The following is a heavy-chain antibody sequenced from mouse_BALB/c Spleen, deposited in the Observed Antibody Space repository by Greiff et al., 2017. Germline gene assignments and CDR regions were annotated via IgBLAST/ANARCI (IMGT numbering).Heavy chain of an antibody. CDR3: ARKTTVVEPYAMDY. D-gene: IGHD1-1*01. V-gene: IGHV1-14*01. J-gene: IGHJ4*01. CDR2: INPYNDGT. CDR1: GYTFTSYV. Sequence: VQLKESGPELVKPGASVKMSCKASGYTFTSYVMHWVKQKPGQGLEWIGYINPYNDGTKYNEKFKGKATLTSDKSSSTAYMELSSLTSEDSAVYYCARKTTVVEPYAMDYWGQGTSVTVSS.